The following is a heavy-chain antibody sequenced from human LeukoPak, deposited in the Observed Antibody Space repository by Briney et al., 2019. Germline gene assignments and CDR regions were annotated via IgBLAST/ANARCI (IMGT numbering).Heavy chain of an antibody. V-gene: IGHV1-8*01. CDR1: GYTFTSYD. D-gene: IGHD3-10*01. CDR3: ARDGYYGSGSYPYYYGMDV. CDR2: MNPNSGNT. J-gene: IGHJ6*02. Sequence: ASVKVSCKASGYTFTSYDINCVRQASGQGLEWMGWMNPNSGNTGYAQKFQGRVTMTTDTSTSTAYMELRSLRSDDTAVYYCARDGYYGSGSYPYYYGMDVWGQGTTVTVSS.